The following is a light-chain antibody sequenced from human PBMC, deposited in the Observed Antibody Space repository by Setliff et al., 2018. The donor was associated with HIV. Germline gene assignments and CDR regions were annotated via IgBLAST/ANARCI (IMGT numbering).Light chain of an antibody. Sequence: SYELTQPPSVSVAPGKTARITCGGNNIGNKSVHWYQQQTGQAPVLVIYYDSDRPSGIPVRFSGSNSGNTATLTISRVEAGDEADYYCQVWDSSSDLGVFGTGTKVTVL. CDR2: YDS. V-gene: IGLV3-21*04. J-gene: IGLJ1*01. CDR3: QVWDSSSDLGV. CDR1: NIGNKS.